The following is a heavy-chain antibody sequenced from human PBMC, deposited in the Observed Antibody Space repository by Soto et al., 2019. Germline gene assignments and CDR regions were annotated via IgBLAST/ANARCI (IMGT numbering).Heavy chain of an antibody. V-gene: IGHV3-23*01. J-gene: IGHJ4*02. Sequence: EVQLLESGGDLVQPGGSLRLSCTASAFTFRNYAMTWVRQAPGKSLEWISSISGGGLNTHYADSVKGRFTVSRDDSKSTLYLQMPNLTAGDTAVYYCAKGGSGWYPFDYWGQGTLVTVSS. CDR3: AKGGSGWYPFDY. D-gene: IGHD6-19*01. CDR2: ISGGGLNT. CDR1: AFTFRNYA.